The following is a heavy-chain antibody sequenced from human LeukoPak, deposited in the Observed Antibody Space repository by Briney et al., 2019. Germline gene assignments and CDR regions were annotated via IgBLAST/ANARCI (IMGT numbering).Heavy chain of an antibody. CDR1: GGSISSGYY. V-gene: IGHV4-38-2*02. Sequence: SETLSLTCTVSGGSISSGYYWGWIRQPPGKGLEWIGSIYHSGSTNYNPSLKSRVTISVDTSKNQFSLKLSSVTAADTAVYYCARARSYYLASGNWFDPWGQGTLVTVSS. D-gene: IGHD1-26*01. CDR3: ARARSYYLASGNWFDP. CDR2: IYHSGST. J-gene: IGHJ5*02.